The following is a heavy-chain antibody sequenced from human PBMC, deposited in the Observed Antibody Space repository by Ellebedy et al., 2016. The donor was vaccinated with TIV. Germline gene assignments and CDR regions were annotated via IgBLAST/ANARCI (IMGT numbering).Heavy chain of an antibody. J-gene: IGHJ4*02. CDR2: MNPNSGNT. V-gene: IGHV1-8*01. Sequence: ASVKVSCKASGYTFTSYDINWVRRATGQGLEWMGWMNPNSGNTGYAQKFQGRVTMTEDTSTDTAYMELSSLRSEDTAVYYCARGRRGADRQVGFYWGQGTLVTVSS. D-gene: IGHD1-14*01. CDR3: ARGRRGADRQVGFY. CDR1: GYTFTSYD.